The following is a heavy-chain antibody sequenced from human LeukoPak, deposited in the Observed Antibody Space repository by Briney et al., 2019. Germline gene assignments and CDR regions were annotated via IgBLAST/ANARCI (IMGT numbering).Heavy chain of an antibody. CDR3: ARWRQSSTWYWLDP. V-gene: IGHV3-48*04. J-gene: IGHJ5*02. Sequence: PGGSLRLSCAASGFTFSSYSMNWVRQAPGKGLEWVSYISSSSSTIYYADSVKGRFTISRDNAKNSLYLQMNSLRVEETAMYYCARWRQSSTWYWLDPWGQGTLVTVSP. CDR1: GFTFSSYS. D-gene: IGHD6-13*01. CDR2: ISSSSSTI.